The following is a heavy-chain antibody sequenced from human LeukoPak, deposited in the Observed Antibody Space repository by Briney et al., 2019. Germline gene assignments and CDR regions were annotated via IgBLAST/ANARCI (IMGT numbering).Heavy chain of an antibody. CDR2: IYYSGST. CDR1: GASFSSSTYY. J-gene: IGHJ6*03. V-gene: IGHV4-39*07. D-gene: IGHD3-10*01. CDR3: ARAVTMVRGAPTGYYYYYYMDV. Sequence: SETLSLTCTVSGASFSSSTYYWGWIRQPPGKGLEWIGSIYYSGSTYYNPSLKSRVTMSVDASKNQFSLKLSSVTAADTAVYYCARAVTMVRGAPTGYYYYYYMDVWGKGTTVTVSS.